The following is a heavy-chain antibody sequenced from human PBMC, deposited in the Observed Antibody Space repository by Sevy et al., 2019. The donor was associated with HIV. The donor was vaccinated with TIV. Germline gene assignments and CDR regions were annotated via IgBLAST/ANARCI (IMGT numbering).Heavy chain of an antibody. CDR2: TRNKADGYTT. Sequence: GGSLRLSCVASGFTFSDHYMEWVRQAPGKGLEWVGSTRNKADGYTTEYAASVKGRFTISRDESKNSLYVQMNSLKAEDTAVYYCAAHAGIAAAGRVFDYWGQGTLVTVSS. CDR1: GFTFSDHY. CDR3: AAHAGIAAAGRVFDY. D-gene: IGHD6-13*01. J-gene: IGHJ4*02. V-gene: IGHV3-72*01.